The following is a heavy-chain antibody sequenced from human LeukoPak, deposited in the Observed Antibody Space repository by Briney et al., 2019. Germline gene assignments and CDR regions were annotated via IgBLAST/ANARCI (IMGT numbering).Heavy chain of an antibody. J-gene: IGHJ3*02. CDR3: ARKLGADIGAFDI. CDR1: GFIVSNND. Sequence: PGGSLRLSCAASGFIVSNNDMSWVRQAPGKGLEWVSLIYSGGRTYYADSVKGRFTISRDNSKNTLYLQMNSLRGEGTAVYYCARKLGADIGAFDIWGQGTMVTVSS. V-gene: IGHV3-53*01. D-gene: IGHD2-15*01. CDR2: IYSGGRT.